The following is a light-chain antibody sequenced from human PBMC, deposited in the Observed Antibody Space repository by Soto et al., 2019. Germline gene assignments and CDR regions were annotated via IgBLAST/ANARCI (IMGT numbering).Light chain of an antibody. CDR2: EGS. CDR3: CSYAGSSTLV. Sequence: QSALTQPASVSGSPGQSITTSCTGTSSDVGNYNLVSWYQHHPGKAPKLMIYEGSKRPSGVSNRFSGSKSGNTASLTISGLQAEDEADYYCCSYAGSSTLVFGGGTQLTVL. J-gene: IGLJ2*01. CDR1: SSDVGNYNL. V-gene: IGLV2-23*01.